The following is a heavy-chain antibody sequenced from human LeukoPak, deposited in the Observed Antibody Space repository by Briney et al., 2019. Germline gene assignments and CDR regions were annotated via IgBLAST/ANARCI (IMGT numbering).Heavy chain of an antibody. CDR3: ARGYYYDSKTSNWFDP. CDR2: IYYSGST. Sequence: SQTLPLTCTVSGGSISSGGYYWSWIRQHPGKGLEWIGYIYYSGSTYYNPSLKSRVTISVDTSKNQFSLKLSSVTAADTAVYYRARGYYYDSKTSNWFDPWGQGTLVTVSS. J-gene: IGHJ5*02. V-gene: IGHV4-31*03. D-gene: IGHD3-22*01. CDR1: GGSISSGGYY.